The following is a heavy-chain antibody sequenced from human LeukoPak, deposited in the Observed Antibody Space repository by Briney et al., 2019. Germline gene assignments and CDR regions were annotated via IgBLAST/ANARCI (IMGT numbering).Heavy chain of an antibody. CDR2: IIPILGIA. V-gene: IGHV1-69*04. CDR1: GGTFSSYA. Sequence: SVKVSCKASGGTFSSYAISWVRQAPGQGLAWMGRIIPILGIANYAQKFQGRVTITADKSTSTAYMELSSLRSEDTAVYYCAREGDYYDSSGYYFPAPYYFDYWGQGTLVTVSS. J-gene: IGHJ4*02. D-gene: IGHD3-22*01. CDR3: AREGDYYDSSGYYFPAPYYFDY.